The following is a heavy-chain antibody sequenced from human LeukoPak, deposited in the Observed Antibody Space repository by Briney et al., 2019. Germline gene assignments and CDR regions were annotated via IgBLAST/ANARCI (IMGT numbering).Heavy chain of an antibody. Sequence: AGGSLRLSCAASGFTFSNAWMSWVRQAPGKGLEWVGRIKSKTDGGTTDYAAPVKGRFTISRDDSKNTLYLQMNSLKTEDTAVYYCTTDTYYDFWSGYYEVDYWGQGTLVTVSS. V-gene: IGHV3-15*01. CDR2: IKSKTDGGTT. CDR3: TTDTYYDFWSGYYEVDY. D-gene: IGHD3-3*01. J-gene: IGHJ4*02. CDR1: GFTFSNAW.